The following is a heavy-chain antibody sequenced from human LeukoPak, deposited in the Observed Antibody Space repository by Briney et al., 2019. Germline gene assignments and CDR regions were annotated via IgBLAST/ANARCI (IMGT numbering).Heavy chain of an antibody. J-gene: IGHJ5*01. CDR3: ASSVVVSPAAPYSWFDS. CDR1: GGSISSGGYY. Sequence: SETLSLTCTVSGGSISSGGYYWSWIRQHPGKGLEWIGYIYYSGSTYYNPSLKSRVTISVDTSKNQFSLKLSSVTAADTAVYYCASSVVVSPAAPYSWFDSWGQGIQVTVSS. CDR2: IYYSGST. D-gene: IGHD2-2*01. V-gene: IGHV4-31*03.